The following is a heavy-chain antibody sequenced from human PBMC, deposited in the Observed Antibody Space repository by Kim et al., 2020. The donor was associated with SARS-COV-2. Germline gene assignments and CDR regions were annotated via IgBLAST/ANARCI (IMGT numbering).Heavy chain of an antibody. CDR2: INPNSGGT. V-gene: IGHV1-2*04. CDR3: ARDLRGIAAAGMIRPGESYYYYGMDV. CDR1: GYTFTGYY. D-gene: IGHD6-13*01. Sequence: ASVKVSCKASGYTFTGYYMHWVRQAPGQGLEWMGWINPNSGGTNYAQKFQGWVTMTRDTSISTAYMELSRLRSDDTAVYYCARDLRGIAAAGMIRPGESYYYYGMDVWGQGTTVTVSS. J-gene: IGHJ6*02.